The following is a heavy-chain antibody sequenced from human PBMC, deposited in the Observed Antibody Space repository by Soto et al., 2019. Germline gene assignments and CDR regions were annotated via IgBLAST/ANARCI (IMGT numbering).Heavy chain of an antibody. CDR2: IYYSGST. J-gene: IGHJ6*02. CDR3: ARGTRTCICTSCYRDYYGMDV. CDR1: GGSVSSGSYY. D-gene: IGHD2-2*02. Sequence: QVQLQESGPGLVKPSETLSLTCTVSGGSVSSGSYYWSWIRQPPGKGLEWIGYIYYSGSTNYNPSLKSRVTISVDTSKNQFSLKLSSVTAADTAVYYCARGTRTCICTSCYRDYYGMDVWGQGTTVTVSS. V-gene: IGHV4-61*01.